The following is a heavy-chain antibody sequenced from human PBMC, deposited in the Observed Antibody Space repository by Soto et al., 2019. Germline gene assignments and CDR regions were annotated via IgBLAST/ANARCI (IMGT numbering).Heavy chain of an antibody. CDR1: VFTFSSYE. D-gene: IGHD5-18*01. CDR2: ISSSGSTI. CDR3: ARGGYSYGYRGAFDI. V-gene: IGHV3-48*03. J-gene: IGHJ3*02. Sequence: GGSLRLSCAASVFTFSSYEMNLVRQAPGKGLEWVSYISSSGSTIYYADSVKGRFTISRDNAKNSLYLQMNSLRAEDTAVYYCARGGYSYGYRGAFDIWGQGTMVTVSS.